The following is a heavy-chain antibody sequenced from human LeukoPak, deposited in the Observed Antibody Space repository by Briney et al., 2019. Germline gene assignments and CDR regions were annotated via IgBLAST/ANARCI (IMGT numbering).Heavy chain of an antibody. V-gene: IGHV3-66*01. CDR2: IYSGGST. CDR3: AREEYCSSTSCYGSFDY. D-gene: IGHD2-2*01. Sequence: GGSLRLSCAASGFTVSSNYMSWVRQAPGKGLEGVSVIYSGGSTYYADSVKGRFTISRGNSKNTLYLQMNSLRAEDTAVYYCAREEYCSSTSCYGSFDYWGQGTLVTVSS. J-gene: IGHJ4*02. CDR1: GFTVSSNY.